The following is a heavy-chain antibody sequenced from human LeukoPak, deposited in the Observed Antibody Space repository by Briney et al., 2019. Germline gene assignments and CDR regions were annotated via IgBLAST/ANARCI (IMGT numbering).Heavy chain of an antibody. Sequence: SETLSLTCTVSGGSISSYYWSWTRQPPGKGLEWIGYIYYSGSTNYNPSLKSRVTISVDTSKNQFSLKLSSVTAADTAVYYCARAMKQFRDDAFDIRGQGTMVTVSS. J-gene: IGHJ3*02. CDR1: GGSISSYY. D-gene: IGHD3-10*01. V-gene: IGHV4-59*01. CDR3: ARAMKQFRDDAFDI. CDR2: IYYSGST.